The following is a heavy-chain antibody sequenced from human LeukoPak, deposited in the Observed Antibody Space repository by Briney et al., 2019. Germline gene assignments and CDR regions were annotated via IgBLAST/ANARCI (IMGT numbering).Heavy chain of an antibody. J-gene: IGHJ3*02. Sequence: GGSLRLSCVASGLSFSSYWMTWVRQAPGKALEWVANIKEDGSAKSYVDSVKGRFTISRDNAKNSLYLQMDSLRVEDTAVYYCARDYDYFSGHNLDAYDIWGHGTTVTVSS. CDR3: ARDYDYFSGHNLDAYDI. CDR1: GLSFSSYW. V-gene: IGHV3-7*01. D-gene: IGHD2-15*01. CDR2: IKEDGSAK.